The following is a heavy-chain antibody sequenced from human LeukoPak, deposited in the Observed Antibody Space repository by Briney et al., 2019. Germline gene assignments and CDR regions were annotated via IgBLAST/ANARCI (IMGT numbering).Heavy chain of an antibody. J-gene: IGHJ4*02. Sequence: GGSLRLSCAASGFTFSSYAMSWVRQAPGKGLEWVSAISGSGGSTYYADSVKGRFTISRDNSENTLYLQMNSLRAEDTAVYYCAKHSSSGWYYFDYWGQGTLVTVSS. CDR1: GFTFSSYA. CDR2: ISGSGGST. V-gene: IGHV3-23*01. CDR3: AKHSSSGWYYFDY. D-gene: IGHD6-19*01.